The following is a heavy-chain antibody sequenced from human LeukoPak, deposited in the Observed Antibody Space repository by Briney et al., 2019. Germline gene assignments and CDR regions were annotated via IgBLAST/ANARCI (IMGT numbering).Heavy chain of an antibody. CDR3: ARTGRRGYFDF. J-gene: IGHJ2*01. CDR2: LLYNGST. D-gene: IGHD1-14*01. CDR1: GASIGDYY. V-gene: IGHV4-59*01. Sequence: SETLSLTCNVSGASIGDYYWSWVRQSPEKGREWIASLLYNGSTHYNPSLRSRVAISGDTSKNQFSLMLTSVTTTDTAVYYCARTGRRGYFDFWGRGTLVTVSS.